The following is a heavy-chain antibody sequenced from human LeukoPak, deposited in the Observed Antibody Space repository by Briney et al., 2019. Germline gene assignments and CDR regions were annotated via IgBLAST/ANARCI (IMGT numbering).Heavy chain of an antibody. D-gene: IGHD6-6*01. V-gene: IGHV3-21*04. J-gene: IGHJ4*02. Sequence: GRSLRLSCAASGFTFSSYGMHWVRQAPGKGLEWVSSIGGSNTYIYYADSVKGRFTISRDNSKNTLYLQMNSLRAEDTAVYYCARAETSICFDSWGQGTLVTVSS. CDR1: GFTFSSYG. CDR2: IGGSNTYI. CDR3: ARAETSICFDS.